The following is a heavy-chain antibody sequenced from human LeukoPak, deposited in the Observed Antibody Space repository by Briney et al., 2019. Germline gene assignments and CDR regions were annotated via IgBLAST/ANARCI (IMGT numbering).Heavy chain of an antibody. V-gene: IGHV3-9*01. D-gene: IGHD1-26*01. J-gene: IGHJ5*02. CDR3: AKDKFSQWELPGNWFDP. CDR2: ISWNSGSI. Sequence: QTGGSLRLSCAASGFTFDDYAMHWVRQAPGKGLEWVSGISWNSGSIGYADSVKGRFTISRDNAKNSLYLQMNSLRAEDTALYYCAKDKFSQWELPGNWFDPWGQGTLVTVSS. CDR1: GFTFDDYA.